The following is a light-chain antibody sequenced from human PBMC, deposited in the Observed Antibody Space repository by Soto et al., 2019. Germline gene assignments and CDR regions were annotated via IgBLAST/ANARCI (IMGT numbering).Light chain of an antibody. Sequence: QSVLTQPASVSGSPGQSITISCTGASSDVGGYNYVSWYQHHPGKAPKLLIYEVTKRPSGVSNRFSGSKSGHTASLTISGLQPEDEADYSCTSFTTSNTWVFGGGTQLTVL. CDR1: SSDVGGYNY. J-gene: IGLJ3*02. CDR3: TSFTTSNTWV. CDR2: EVT. V-gene: IGLV2-14*01.